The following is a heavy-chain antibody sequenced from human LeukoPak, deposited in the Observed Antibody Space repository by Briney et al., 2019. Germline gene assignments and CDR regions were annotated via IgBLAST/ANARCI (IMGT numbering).Heavy chain of an antibody. CDR1: GGSFSGYY. CDR3: AGGYSSSWPDC. CDR2: INHSGST. Sequence: PSETLSLTCAVYGGSFSGYYWSWIRQPPGKGLEWIGEINHSGSTNYNPSLKSRVTISVDTSKNQFSLKLSSVTAADTAVYYCAGGYSSSWPDCWGQGTLVTVSS. V-gene: IGHV4-34*01. J-gene: IGHJ4*02. D-gene: IGHD6-6*01.